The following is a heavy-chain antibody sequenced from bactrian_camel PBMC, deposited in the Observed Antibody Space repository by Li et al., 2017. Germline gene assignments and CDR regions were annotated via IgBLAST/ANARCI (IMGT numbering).Heavy chain of an antibody. D-gene: IGHD2*01. Sequence: VQLVESGGGLVQSGGSLRLSCKASGITANANCMGWFRQAPGKEREGVATILSDGSTHYADSVKGRFTISRDKAKNTWYLQMDSLKPEDTAMYYCAAKKSTDYRCSY. CDR2: ILSDGST. V-gene: IGHV3S53*01. CDR1: GITANANC.